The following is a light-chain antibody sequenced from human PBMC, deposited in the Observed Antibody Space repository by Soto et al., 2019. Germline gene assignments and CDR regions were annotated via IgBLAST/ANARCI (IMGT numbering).Light chain of an antibody. Sequence: EFVLTQSPGPLSLSPGERATLSCRASQTVRNNYLAWYQQKPGQAPRLLIYDASSRATGIPDRFSGGGSGTDFTLTISRLEPEDFAVYYCQQFSSYPLTLGGGTKVDIK. CDR3: QQFSSYPLT. CDR1: QTVRNNY. V-gene: IGKV3-20*01. J-gene: IGKJ4*01. CDR2: DAS.